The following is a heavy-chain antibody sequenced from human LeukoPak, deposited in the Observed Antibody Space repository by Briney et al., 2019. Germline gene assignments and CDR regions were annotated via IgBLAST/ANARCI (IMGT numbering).Heavy chain of an antibody. Sequence: GGSLRLSCAASGFTFSSYAMHWVRQAPGKGLEWVAVISYDGSNKYYADSVKGRFTISRDNSKNTLYLQMNSLRAEDTAVYYCARDGFVFVVVPAAIGRAYGDYYYMDVWGKGTTVTVSS. V-gene: IGHV3-30-3*01. D-gene: IGHD2-2*02. CDR1: GFTFSSYA. CDR2: ISYDGSNK. CDR3: ARDGFVFVVVPAAIGRAYGDYYYMDV. J-gene: IGHJ6*03.